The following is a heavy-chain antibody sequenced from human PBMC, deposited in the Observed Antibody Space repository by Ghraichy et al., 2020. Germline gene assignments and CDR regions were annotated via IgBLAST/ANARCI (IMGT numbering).Heavy chain of an antibody. D-gene: IGHD2-21*02. CDR3: ASEPGSPSCGDCYSVSRDY. V-gene: IGHV3-48*02. J-gene: IGHJ4*02. CDR1: GFTFSSYS. CDR2: ISSSSSTI. Sequence: GGSLRLSCAASGFTFSSYSMNWVRQTPGKGLEWVSYISSSSSTIYYADSVKGRFTISRDNAKNSLYLQMNSLRDEDTAVYYCASEPGSPSCGDCYSVSRDYWGQGTLVTVSS.